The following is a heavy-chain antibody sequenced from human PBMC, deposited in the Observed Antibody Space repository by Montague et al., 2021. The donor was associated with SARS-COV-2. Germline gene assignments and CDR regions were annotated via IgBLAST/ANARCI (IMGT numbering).Heavy chain of an antibody. CDR3: AREGGTEFGAVIVVVPAAIDDAFDI. CDR1: GGSISSSSYY. J-gene: IGHJ3*02. Sequence: LSLTCTVSGGSISSSSYYWGWIRQPPGKGLEWVSYISSSGSTIYYADSVKGRFTISRDNAKNSLYLQMNSLRAEDTAVYYCAREGGTEFGAVIVVVPAAIDDAFDIWGQGTMVTVSS. CDR2: ISSSGSTI. V-gene: IGHV3-11*04. D-gene: IGHD2-2*01.